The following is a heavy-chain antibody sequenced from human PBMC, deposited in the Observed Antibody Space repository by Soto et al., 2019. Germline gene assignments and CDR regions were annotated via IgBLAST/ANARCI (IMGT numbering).Heavy chain of an antibody. Sequence: VQLQQSGPGLVKPSETLSLTCTVSGGSITSYYWSWIRQPPGKGLEWVSAISGSGGSTYYADSVKGRFTISRDNSKNTLYLQMNSLRAEDTAVYYCSKDPIAARPSPDDYWGQGTLVTVS. CDR3: SKDPIAARPSPDDY. V-gene: IGHV3-23*01. CDR2: ISGSGGST. D-gene: IGHD6-6*01. CDR1: GGSITSYY. J-gene: IGHJ4*02.